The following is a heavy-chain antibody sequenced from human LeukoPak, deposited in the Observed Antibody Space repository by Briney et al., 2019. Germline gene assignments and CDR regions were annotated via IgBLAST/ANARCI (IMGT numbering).Heavy chain of an antibody. CDR2: IKKDGSET. Sequence: AGGSLRLSCAASGFIFSSFSVNWVRQAPGKGLEWVANIKKDGSETYYVDSVKGRFTISRDNAKNSLYLQMNSLRAEDTAVYYCARISWGFYYGSGSDFDYWGQGTLVTVSS. CDR3: ARISWGFYYGSGSDFDY. V-gene: IGHV3-7*01. CDR1: GFIFSSFS. J-gene: IGHJ4*02. D-gene: IGHD3-10*01.